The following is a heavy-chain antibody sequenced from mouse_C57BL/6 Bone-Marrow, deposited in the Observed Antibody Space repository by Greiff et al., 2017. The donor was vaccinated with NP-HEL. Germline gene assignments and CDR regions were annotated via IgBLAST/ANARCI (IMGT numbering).Heavy chain of an antibody. J-gene: IGHJ3*01. CDR1: GFTFSSYA. Sequence: EVKLVESGEGLVKPGGSLKLSCAASGFTFSSYAMSWVRQTPEKRLEWVAYISSGGDYIYYADTVKGRFTISRDNARNTLYLQMSSLKSEDTAMYYCTKPYGNFSWFAYWGQGTLVTVSA. V-gene: IGHV5S21*01. CDR3: TKPYGNFSWFAY. D-gene: IGHD2-1*01. CDR2: ISSGGDYI.